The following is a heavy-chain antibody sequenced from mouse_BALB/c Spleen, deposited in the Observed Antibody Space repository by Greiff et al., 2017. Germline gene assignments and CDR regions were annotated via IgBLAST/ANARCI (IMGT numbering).Heavy chain of an antibody. CDR3: TRRRYYGSSYYAMDY. V-gene: IGHV6-6*02. CDR1: GFTFSNYW. Sequence: EVNLVESGGGLVQPGGSMKLSCVASGFTFSNYWMNWVRQSPEKGLEWVAEIRLKSNNYATHYAESVKGRFTISRDDSKSSVYLQMNNLRAEDTGIYYCTRRRYYGSSYYAMDYWGQGTSVTVSS. CDR2: IRLKSNNYAT. D-gene: IGHD1-1*01. J-gene: IGHJ4*01.